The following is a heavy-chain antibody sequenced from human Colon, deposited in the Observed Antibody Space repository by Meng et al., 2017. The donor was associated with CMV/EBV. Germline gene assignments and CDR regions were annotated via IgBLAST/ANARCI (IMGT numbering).Heavy chain of an antibody. D-gene: IGHD3-22*01. CDR3: ASLIVGGGGRGH. CDR1: GGSVSSGSYH. J-gene: IGHJ4*02. Sequence: SETLSLTCTVSGGSVSSGSYHWNGIRQPPGKGLEWIGQTVYGGSTNYNPSLMRRLTKSIDTSKNQFSLNLNSVPAADTAIYYCASLIVGGGGRGHWGQGALVTVSS. CDR2: TVYGGST. V-gene: IGHV4-61*01.